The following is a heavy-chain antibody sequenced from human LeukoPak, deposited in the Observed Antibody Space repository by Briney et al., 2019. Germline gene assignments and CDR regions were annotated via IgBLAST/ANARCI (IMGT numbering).Heavy chain of an antibody. V-gene: IGHV1-69*13. CDR1: GGTFSSYA. J-gene: IGHJ6*02. D-gene: IGHD4-17*01. CDR3: ARGLSSVTTDYYYYYGMDV. Sequence: SVKVSCMASGGTFSSYAISWVRQAPGQGLEWMGGIIPIFGTANYAQKFQGRVTITADESTSTAYTELSSLRSEDTAVYYCARGLSSVTTDYYYYYGMDVWGQGTTVTVSS. CDR2: IIPIFGTA.